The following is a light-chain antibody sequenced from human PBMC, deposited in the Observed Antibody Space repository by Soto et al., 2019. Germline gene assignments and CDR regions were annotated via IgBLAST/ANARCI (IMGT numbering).Light chain of an antibody. CDR2: DAS. CDR3: LLDFNYFWA. Sequence: DIQMTQSPSSLSASVGDRLTITCQASQDISKYLNWYQQKPGKAPNLLIYDASNLEKGVPSRFSGSGSGTDFTFTVSSLQPEDIATYYCLLDFNYFWAFGQGTKV. CDR1: QDISKY. V-gene: IGKV1-33*01. J-gene: IGKJ1*01.